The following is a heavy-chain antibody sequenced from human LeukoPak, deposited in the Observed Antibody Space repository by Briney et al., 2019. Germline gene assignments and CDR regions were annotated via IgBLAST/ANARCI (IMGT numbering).Heavy chain of an antibody. J-gene: IGHJ4*02. D-gene: IGHD1-1*01. V-gene: IGHV3-11*06. CDR3: ATDTPETAAFDY. Sequence: SVKGRFTISRDNAKNSLYLQMGSLRAEDTAVYHCATDTPETAAFDYWGQGTLVTVSS.